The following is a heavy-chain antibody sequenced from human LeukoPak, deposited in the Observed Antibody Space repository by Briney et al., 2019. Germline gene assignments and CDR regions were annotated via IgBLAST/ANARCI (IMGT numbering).Heavy chain of an antibody. V-gene: IGHV3-33*01. CDR2: IRNDGSDE. J-gene: IGHJ4*02. Sequence: GRPLRLPCAASEFTFGTYGMHWVRQAPGKGLEWVAAIRNDGSDENYADSVKGRFTISRDNSKNTLFLQMNSLRVEDTAVYYCARDLRDRSGRNYFDYWGQGTLVTVSS. CDR3: ARDLRDRSGRNYFDY. D-gene: IGHD3-22*01. CDR1: EFTFGTYG.